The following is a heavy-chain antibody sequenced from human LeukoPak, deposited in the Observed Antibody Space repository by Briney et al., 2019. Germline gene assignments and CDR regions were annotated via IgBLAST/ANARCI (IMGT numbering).Heavy chain of an antibody. CDR3: GLSGNYYYYYMDV. Sequence: SVKVSCKASGGTFRAFAISWVRQAPGQGLEWMGGIIPIFGIPDSAQKFQGRLTITADESTTTAYMELSSLRSDDTAIYYCGLSGNYYYYYMDVWGKGTTVTISS. J-gene: IGHJ6*03. CDR2: IIPIFGIP. CDR1: GGTFRAFA. D-gene: IGHD6-25*01. V-gene: IGHV1-69*13.